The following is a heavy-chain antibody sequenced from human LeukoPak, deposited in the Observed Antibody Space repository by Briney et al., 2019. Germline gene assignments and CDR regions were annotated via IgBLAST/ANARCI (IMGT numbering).Heavy chain of an antibody. Sequence: SETLSLTCTVSGGSISSSSYYWGWIRQPPGKGLEWIGSIYYSGSTYYNPSLKSRVTISVDTSKNQFSLKLSSVTAADTAVYYCARGVMQQLVVTPFDPWGQGTLVTVSS. CDR3: ARGVMQQLVVTPFDP. CDR2: IYYSGST. J-gene: IGHJ5*02. CDR1: GGSISSSSYY. V-gene: IGHV4-39*07. D-gene: IGHD6-13*01.